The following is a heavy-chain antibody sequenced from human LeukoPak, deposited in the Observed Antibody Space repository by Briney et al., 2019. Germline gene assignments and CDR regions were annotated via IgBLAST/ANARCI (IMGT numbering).Heavy chain of an antibody. J-gene: IGHJ4*02. Sequence: SETLSLTCTVSGGSISSYYWSWIRQPPGKGLEWIGYIYYSGSINYNPSLKSRVTISVDTSKNQFSLKLSSVTAADTAVYYCARGDFWSGYFDYWGQGTLVTVSS. D-gene: IGHD3-3*01. V-gene: IGHV4-59*01. CDR1: GGSISSYY. CDR3: ARGDFWSGYFDY. CDR2: IYYSGSI.